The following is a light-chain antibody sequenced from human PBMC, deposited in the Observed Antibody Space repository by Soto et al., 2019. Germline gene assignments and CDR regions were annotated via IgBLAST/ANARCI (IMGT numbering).Light chain of an antibody. Sequence: DIQMTQSPSSLSASVGDRVTITCRASQSISSYLNWYQQKPGKAPKLLIYAASSLQSGVPSRFSGSGSGTHFPLTISSLQPEDFATYYCQQSYSTLTFGPGTKVDIK. V-gene: IGKV1-39*01. J-gene: IGKJ3*01. CDR3: QQSYSTLT. CDR2: AAS. CDR1: QSISSY.